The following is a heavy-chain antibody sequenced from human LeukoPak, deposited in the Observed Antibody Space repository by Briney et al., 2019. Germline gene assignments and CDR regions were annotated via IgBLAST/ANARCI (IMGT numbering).Heavy chain of an antibody. CDR1: GITLNTND. J-gene: IGHJ4*01. CDR3: VRQGGGDNCR. CDR2: MYPWGSA. D-gene: IGHD4-23*01. Sequence: GGSLRLSCAASGITLNTNDMNWVRQAPGKGLEWVSIMYPWGSAFYTDSVKGRFTVTRDESKNMMFLRMNTLRPDDTAMYYCVRQGGGDNCRWGQGALVTVSS. V-gene: IGHV3-66*02.